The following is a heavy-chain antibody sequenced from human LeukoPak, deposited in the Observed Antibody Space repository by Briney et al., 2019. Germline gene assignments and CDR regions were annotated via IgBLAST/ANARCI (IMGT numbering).Heavy chain of an antibody. Sequence: GGSLRLSCAASGFTSSSYSMNWVRQAPGKGLEWVSSISSSSSYIYYADSVKGRFTISRDNAKNSLYLQMNSLRAEDTAVYYCARRYSYVTPFDYWGQGTLVTVSS. CDR1: GFTSSSYS. D-gene: IGHD5-18*01. CDR2: ISSSSSYI. J-gene: IGHJ4*02. V-gene: IGHV3-21*01. CDR3: ARRYSYVTPFDY.